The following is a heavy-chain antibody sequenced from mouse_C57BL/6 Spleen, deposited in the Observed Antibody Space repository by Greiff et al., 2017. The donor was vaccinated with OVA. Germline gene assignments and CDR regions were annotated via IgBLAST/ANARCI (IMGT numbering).Heavy chain of an antibody. CDR1: GYSFTGYY. CDR3: ARERGYFDV. J-gene: IGHJ1*03. V-gene: IGHV1-42*01. Sequence: EVQLQQSGPELVKPGASVKISCKASGYSFTGYYMNWVKQSPEKSLEWIGEINPSTGGTTYNQKFKAKATLTVDKSSSTAYMQLKSLTSEDSAVYYCARERGYFDVWGTGTTVTVSS. CDR2: INPSTGGT.